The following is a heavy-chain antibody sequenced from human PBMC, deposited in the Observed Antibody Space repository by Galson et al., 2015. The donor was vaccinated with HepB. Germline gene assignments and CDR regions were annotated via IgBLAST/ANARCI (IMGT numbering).Heavy chain of an antibody. CDR1: GYTFTSFA. D-gene: IGHD1-7*01. CDR2: VSAYNGNT. V-gene: IGHV1-18*01. CDR3: TRDRGDVAGTIFFDY. Sequence: SVKVSCKASGYTFTSFAISWVRQAPGQGLEWMGWVSAYNGNTNYAQKFQGRVTMTTDTSTNTAYMELRSLRSDDTAMYHCTRDRGDVAGTIFFDYWGQGALVTVSS. J-gene: IGHJ4*02.